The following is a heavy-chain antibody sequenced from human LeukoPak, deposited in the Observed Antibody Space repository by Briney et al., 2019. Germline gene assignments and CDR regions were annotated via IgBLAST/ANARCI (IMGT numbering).Heavy chain of an antibody. Sequence: SETLSLTCTVSDGSISSFYWSWIRQPPGKGLEWIGYIYYSGISHYNPSLKSRVTISVDTSKNQFSLKLSSVTAADTAVYFCARSVRRLRRDDAFDIWGQGTMVTVSS. CDR3: ARSVRRLRRDDAFDI. V-gene: IGHV4-59*01. CDR1: DGSISSFY. D-gene: IGHD4-17*01. J-gene: IGHJ3*02. CDR2: IYYSGIS.